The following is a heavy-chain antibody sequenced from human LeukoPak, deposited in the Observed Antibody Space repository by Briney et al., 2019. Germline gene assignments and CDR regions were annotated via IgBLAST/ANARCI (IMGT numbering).Heavy chain of an antibody. CDR2: ITGGGDTT. CDR1: GLIVNSYA. Sequence: PGGSLRLSCAASGLIVNSYAMTWVRQAPGKGLEWVSAITGGGDTTYYADSVKGRFTISRDNSKNTLYLQMNNLRAEDTAIYYCAKAANYDILTGYYLDYWGQGTLVTVSS. J-gene: IGHJ4*02. D-gene: IGHD3-9*01. CDR3: AKAANYDILTGYYLDY. V-gene: IGHV3-23*01.